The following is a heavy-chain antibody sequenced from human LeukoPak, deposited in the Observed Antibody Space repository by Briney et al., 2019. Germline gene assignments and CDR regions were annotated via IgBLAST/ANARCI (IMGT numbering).Heavy chain of an antibody. D-gene: IGHD2-15*01. V-gene: IGHV1-46*01. CDR2: INPSGGST. CDR1: GGTFSSYA. CDR3: ARESGGSKYFQH. J-gene: IGHJ1*01. Sequence: ASVKVSCKASGGTFSSYAISWVRQAPGQGLEWMGIINPSGGSTSYAQKFQGRVTMTRDMSTSTVYMELSSLRSEDTAVYYCARESGGSKYFQHWGQGTLVTVSS.